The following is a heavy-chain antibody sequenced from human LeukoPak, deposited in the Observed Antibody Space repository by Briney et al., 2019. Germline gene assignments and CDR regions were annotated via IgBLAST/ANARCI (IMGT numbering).Heavy chain of an antibody. CDR2: IYYSGST. CDR1: GGSISSYY. D-gene: IGHD5-24*01. CDR3: ARPLEMATIYDAFDI. Sequence: PSETLSLTCTVSGGSISSYYWNWLRQPPGKGLEWIGYIYYSGSTNYNPSLKSRVTISVDTSKNQFSLKLSSVTAADTAVYYCARPLEMATIYDAFDIWGQGTMVTVSS. V-gene: IGHV4-59*01. J-gene: IGHJ3*02.